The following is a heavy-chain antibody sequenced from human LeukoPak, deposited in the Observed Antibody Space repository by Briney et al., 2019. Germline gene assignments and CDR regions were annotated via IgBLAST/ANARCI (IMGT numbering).Heavy chain of an antibody. D-gene: IGHD6-6*01. J-gene: IGHJ4*02. CDR1: GGSINNYY. CDR2: IYYSGST. V-gene: IGHV4-59*08. CDR3: ARHRPGPYDY. Sequence: SETLSLTCTISGGSINNYYWSWIRQHPGKGLEWIGYIYYSGSTTYNPSLKSRVTISVDTSKNQFSLSLSSVTAADTAVYYCARHRPGPYDYWGQGTLVTFSS.